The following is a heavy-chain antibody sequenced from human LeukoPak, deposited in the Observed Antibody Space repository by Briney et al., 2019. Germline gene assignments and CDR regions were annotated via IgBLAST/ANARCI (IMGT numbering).Heavy chain of an antibody. CDR2: IYHSGST. D-gene: IGHD3-10*01. CDR1: GGSISSTNW. J-gene: IGHJ4*02. Sequence: SGTLSLTCAVSGGSISSTNWWSWVRQPPGKGLEWIGEIYHSGSTNYNPSLKSRVTISADKPKNQFSLKLTYVTAADTAVYYCARDRVGVRAFDYWGQGTLVTVSS. V-gene: IGHV4-4*02. CDR3: ARDRVGVRAFDY.